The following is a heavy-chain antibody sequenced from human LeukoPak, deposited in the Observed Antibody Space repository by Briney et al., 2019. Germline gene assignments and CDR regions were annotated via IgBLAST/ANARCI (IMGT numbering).Heavy chain of an antibody. Sequence: ASVKVSCKASGYTFTGYYMHWVRQAPGQGLEWMGWINPNSGGTNYAQKFQGRVTMIRDTSISTAYMELSRLRSDDTAVYYCARGASGYSSGPRVGRYYYYYYMDVWGKGTTVTVSS. CDR3: ARGASGYSSGPRVGRYYYYYYMDV. CDR2: INPNSGGT. D-gene: IGHD6-19*01. CDR1: GYTFTGYY. J-gene: IGHJ6*03. V-gene: IGHV1-2*02.